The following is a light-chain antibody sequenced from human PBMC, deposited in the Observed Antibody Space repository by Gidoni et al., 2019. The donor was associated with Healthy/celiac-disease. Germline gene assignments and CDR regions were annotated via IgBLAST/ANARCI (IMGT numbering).Light chain of an antibody. J-gene: IGKJ3*01. CDR1: QGISNY. V-gene: IGKV1-27*01. Sequence: DIQMTHSPSSLSASVGDRVTITCRASQGISNYFAWYQQKPGKVPKLLIYSASTLQSGVPSRFSGSGSGTEFTLTISSLQPEDVATYYCQKYNSDLFTFXHXTKVDIK. CDR3: QKYNSDLFT. CDR2: SAS.